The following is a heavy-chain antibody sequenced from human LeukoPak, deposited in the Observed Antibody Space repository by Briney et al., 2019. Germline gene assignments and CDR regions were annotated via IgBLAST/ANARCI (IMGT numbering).Heavy chain of an antibody. Sequence: SETLSLTCTVSGGPISSSSYYWGWIRQPPGKGLEWIVSIYYSGSTYYNPSLKSRVTISVDTSKNQFSLKLSSVTAADTAVYYCARTYSSGWYYFDYWGQGTLVTVSS. J-gene: IGHJ4*02. V-gene: IGHV4-39*07. D-gene: IGHD6-19*01. CDR2: IYYSGST. CDR1: GGPISSSSYY. CDR3: ARTYSSGWYYFDY.